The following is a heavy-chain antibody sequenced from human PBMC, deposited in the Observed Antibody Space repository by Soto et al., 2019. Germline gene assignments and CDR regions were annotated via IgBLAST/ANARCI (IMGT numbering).Heavy chain of an antibody. V-gene: IGHV3-30*18. D-gene: IGHD2-8*02. CDR2: VTHDGSLY. J-gene: IGHJ4*02. CDR1: GFTFSSCA. CDR3: VKDRSDTWSFDY. Sequence: QVQLVESGGGVVQPGRSLRLSCVASGFTFSSCAMHWVRKVPGKGLEWLAVVTHDGSLYPYADSVKGRFSISRDNSRKTLYLPMHSLRPEDTAVYDCVKDRSDTWSFDYWGQGTLVTVSS.